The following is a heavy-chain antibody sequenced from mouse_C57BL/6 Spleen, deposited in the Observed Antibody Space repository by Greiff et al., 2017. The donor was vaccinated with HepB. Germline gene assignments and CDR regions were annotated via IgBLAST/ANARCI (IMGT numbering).Heavy chain of an antibody. J-gene: IGHJ2*01. CDR1: GYTFTSYW. D-gene: IGHD6-1*01. V-gene: IGHV1-69*01. Sequence: QVQLQQPGAELVMPGASVKLSCKASGYTFTSYWMHWVKQRPGQGLEWIGEIDPSDSYTNYNQKFKGQSTLTVDKSSSTAYMQLSSLTSEDSAVYYCARASYYFDYWGQGTTLTVSS. CDR2: IDPSDSYT. CDR3: ARASYYFDY.